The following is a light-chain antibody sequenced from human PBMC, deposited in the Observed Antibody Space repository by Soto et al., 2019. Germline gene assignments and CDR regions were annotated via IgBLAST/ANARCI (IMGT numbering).Light chain of an antibody. CDR1: QSIGTY. V-gene: IGKV1-39*01. CDR3: QQTFSVPPT. Sequence: DIQMTQSPSSLSASVGGSVTITCRASQSIGTYLNWYQQESGRAPKLLICAASSLQSGVPSRFSGSGYGVNFTLSVSNLQPGDFATYYCQQTFSVPPTFGGGTKVDLK. CDR2: AAS. J-gene: IGKJ4*01.